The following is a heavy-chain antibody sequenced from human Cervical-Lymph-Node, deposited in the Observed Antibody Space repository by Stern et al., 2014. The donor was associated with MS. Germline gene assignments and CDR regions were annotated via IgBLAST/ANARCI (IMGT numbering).Heavy chain of an antibody. Sequence: EVQLVESGGGLVQPGGSLRLSCVASGFNFSKYSINWVRKAPGKGLEWISSISRSGTIYYADSVKGRFTISRDNAKSSLYLDMNSLRDEDTSVYYCATLDSWGQGTLVTVSS. CDR2: ISRSGTI. J-gene: IGHJ5*01. V-gene: IGHV3-48*02. CDR1: GFNFSKYS. CDR3: ATLDS.